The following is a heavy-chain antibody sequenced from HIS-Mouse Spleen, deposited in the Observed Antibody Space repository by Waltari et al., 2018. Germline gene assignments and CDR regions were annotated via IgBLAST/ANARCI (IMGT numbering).Heavy chain of an antibody. CDR1: GGSISSSSYY. CDR3: ARSELGNDAFDI. V-gene: IGHV4-39*01. CDR2: IYYSGST. D-gene: IGHD7-27*01. J-gene: IGHJ3*02. Sequence: QLQLQESGPGLVKPSETLSLTCTVSGGSISSSSYYWGWIRQPPGKGLEWIGSIYYSGSTYYNPSLKSRVTISVDTSKNQFSLKLSSVTAADTAVYYCARSELGNDAFDIWGQGTMVTVSS.